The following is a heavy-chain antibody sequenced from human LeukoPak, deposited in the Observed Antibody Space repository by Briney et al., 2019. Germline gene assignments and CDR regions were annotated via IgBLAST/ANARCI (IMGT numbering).Heavy chain of an antibody. Sequence: GASVKVSCKASGYTFTSYDINWVRQATGQGLEWMGWMNPNSGNTGYAQKFQGRVTMTEDTSTDTAYMELSSLRSEDTAVYYCATEVAGNFDYWGQGTLVTVSS. J-gene: IGHJ4*02. CDR1: GYTFTSYD. CDR2: MNPNSGNT. D-gene: IGHD6-19*01. CDR3: ATEVAGNFDY. V-gene: IGHV1-8*01.